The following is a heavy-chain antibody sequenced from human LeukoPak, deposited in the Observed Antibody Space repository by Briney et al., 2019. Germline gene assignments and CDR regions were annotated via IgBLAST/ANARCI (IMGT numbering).Heavy chain of an antibody. J-gene: IGHJ2*01. CDR2: IYIDGSNT. CDR1: GFTFSNYW. D-gene: IGHD5-18*01. CDR3: ARGLWSTGFDL. Sequence: PGGSLRLSCAASGFTFSNYWMNWVRQAPGKGLVWVSRIYIDGSNTHYADSVKGRLTISRDNAKNTLYVQMNSLRAEDTAVYYCARGLWSTGFDLWGRGTLVTVSS. V-gene: IGHV3-74*01.